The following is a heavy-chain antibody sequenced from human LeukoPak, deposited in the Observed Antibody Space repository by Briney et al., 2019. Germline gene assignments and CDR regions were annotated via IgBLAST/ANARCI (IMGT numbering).Heavy chain of an antibody. Sequence: GGSLRLSCAAPGVSFISYGMSWVRQAPGKGLEWVASIGSGSGYIFYGDSAKGRFTISRDNAKDSLFLQMNSLTVEDTAVYYCARDEGHTVTNEYFQHWGQGTLVTVSS. CDR3: ARDEGHTVTNEYFQH. D-gene: IGHD2-2*01. CDR1: GVSFISYG. CDR2: IGSGSGYI. V-gene: IGHV3-21*01. J-gene: IGHJ1*01.